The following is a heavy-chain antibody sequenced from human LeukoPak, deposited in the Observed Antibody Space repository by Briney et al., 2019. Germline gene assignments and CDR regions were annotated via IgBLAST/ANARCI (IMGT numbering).Heavy chain of an antibody. CDR1: GGTISSSSYY. CDR3: ASEVPSNTGPHFDY. Sequence: SETLSLTCTVSGGTISSSSYYWGWIRQPPGKGLEWIGSIYYTGSTYYNPSLKSRVTISVDTSKNQSSLKLSSVTAADTAVYYCASEVPSNTGPHFDYWGQGILVTVSS. D-gene: IGHD4-11*01. V-gene: IGHV4-39*07. J-gene: IGHJ4*02. CDR2: IYYTGST.